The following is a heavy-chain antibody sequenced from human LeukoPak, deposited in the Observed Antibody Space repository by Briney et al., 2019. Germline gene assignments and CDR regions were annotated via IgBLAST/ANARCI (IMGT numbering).Heavy chain of an antibody. Sequence: SETLSPTCTVSGGSVSSNDYYWGWIRQPPGKGLGWIGSIYYTGSTYYTPSLKSGVTISIDTSKNLFSLNLSSVTAADTAVYYCARHRLEGDTFDIWGQGTMVTVSS. CDR2: IYYTGST. J-gene: IGHJ3*02. CDR3: ARHRLEGDTFDI. CDR1: GGSVSSNDYY. V-gene: IGHV4-39*01. D-gene: IGHD3-3*01.